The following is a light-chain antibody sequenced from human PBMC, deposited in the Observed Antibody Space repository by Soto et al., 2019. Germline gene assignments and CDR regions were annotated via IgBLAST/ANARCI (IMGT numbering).Light chain of an antibody. CDR1: SSDVGSYNL. CDR3: QSFDSSLNGWV. CDR2: EGT. Sequence: QSALTQPASVSGSPGQSITISCTGTSSDVGSYNLVSWYQHHPGKAPKLMIYEGTKRPSGVSNRFSGSKSGTSASLAITGLQAEDEADYYCQSFDSSLNGWVFGGGTKLTVL. V-gene: IGLV2-14*02. J-gene: IGLJ3*02.